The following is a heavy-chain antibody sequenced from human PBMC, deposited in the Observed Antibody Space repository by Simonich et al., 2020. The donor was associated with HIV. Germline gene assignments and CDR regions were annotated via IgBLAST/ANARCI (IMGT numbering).Heavy chain of an antibody. CDR1: GYTLTGLS. CDR2: FDPEEGET. CDR3: ATPNHRINRPSFYGMDV. J-gene: IGHJ6*02. V-gene: IGHV1-24*01. Sequence: VQLVQSGAEVKKPGASVKVSCKVSGYTLTGLSIHWVRQAPGKGLEWMGGFDPEEGETFYAQKFQGRVTMTEDTSTDTTYMELSSLRSDDTAVYYCATPNHRINRPSFYGMDVWGQGTTVTVSS.